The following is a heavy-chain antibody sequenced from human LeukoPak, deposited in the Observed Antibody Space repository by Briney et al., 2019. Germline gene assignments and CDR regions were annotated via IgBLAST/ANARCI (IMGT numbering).Heavy chain of an antibody. V-gene: IGHV3-7*01. CDR3: AREGKLYYIDY. CDR1: GLTFNNAW. CDR2: INQDGSEK. Sequence: GGSLRLSCAASGLTFNNAWMNWVRQAPGKGLEWVANINQDGSEKYYVDSVKGRFTISRDNAKNSLYLQMNSLRAEDTAVYYCAREGKLYYIDYWGQGTLVTVSS. D-gene: IGHD3-10*01. J-gene: IGHJ4*02.